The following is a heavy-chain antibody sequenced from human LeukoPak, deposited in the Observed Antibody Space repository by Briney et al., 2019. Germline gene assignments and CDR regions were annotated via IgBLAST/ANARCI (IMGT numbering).Heavy chain of an antibody. J-gene: IGHJ3*02. D-gene: IGHD3-16*01. CDR2: IYHSGST. V-gene: IGHV4-38-2*02. CDR1: GYSISSGYY. Sequence: SETLSLTCTVSGYSISSGYYWGWIRQPPGKGLEWIGSIYHSGSTYYNPSLKSRVTISVDTSKNQFSLKLSSVTAADTAVYYCARVRLGDSLIMITPHDAFDIWGQGTMVTVSS. CDR3: ARVRLGDSLIMITPHDAFDI.